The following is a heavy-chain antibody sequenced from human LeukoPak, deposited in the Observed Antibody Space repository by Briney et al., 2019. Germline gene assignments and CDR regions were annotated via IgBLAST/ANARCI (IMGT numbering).Heavy chain of an antibody. Sequence: PGGSLRLSCAASGFTFSSYVMSWVGQAPGKGLGWVSVISGSGGSTYYASSVKGRFTISRDNSKNTLYLQMNSLRAEDTAVYYCARSGRTGYSYGYDNYWGRGTLVTVSS. J-gene: IGHJ4*02. CDR3: ARSGRTGYSYGYDNY. V-gene: IGHV3-23*01. D-gene: IGHD5-18*01. CDR2: ISGSGGST. CDR1: GFTFSSYV.